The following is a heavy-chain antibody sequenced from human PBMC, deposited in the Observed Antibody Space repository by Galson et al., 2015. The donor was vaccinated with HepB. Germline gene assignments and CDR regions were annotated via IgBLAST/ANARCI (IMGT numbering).Heavy chain of an antibody. D-gene: IGHD6-19*01. CDR2: ISRSGGTT. V-gene: IGHV3-23*01. CDR3: VKGSFSGEQWLEHYHFDS. J-gene: IGHJ4*02. CDR1: EFPFSTYA. Sequence: SLRLSCAASEFPFSTYAMSWVRQAPGKGLEWVSAISRSGGTTYYADSVKGRFTISRDNSQNTLYLEMSSLRAEDTALYYCVKGSFSGEQWLEHYHFDSWGQGALVTVSS.